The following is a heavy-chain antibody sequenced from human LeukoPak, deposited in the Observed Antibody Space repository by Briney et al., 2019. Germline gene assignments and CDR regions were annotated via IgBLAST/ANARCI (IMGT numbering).Heavy chain of an antibody. Sequence: GGSLRLSCAASGFTFSSYEMNWVRQAPGKGLEWVSYISSSGSTMYYADSVKGRFTISRDNAKNSLYLQMNSLRAEDTAVYYCARDGGLPDYWGQGTLVTVSS. CDR3: ARDGGLPDY. J-gene: IGHJ4*02. V-gene: IGHV3-48*03. CDR2: ISSSGSTM. CDR1: GFTFSSYE. D-gene: IGHD2-15*01.